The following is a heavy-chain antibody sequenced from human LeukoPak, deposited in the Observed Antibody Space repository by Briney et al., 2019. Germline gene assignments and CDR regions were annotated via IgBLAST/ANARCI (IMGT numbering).Heavy chain of an antibody. CDR1: GDSINSNY. CDR3: ARLLAGCPGGRCRAHFDY. V-gene: IGHV4-59*01. J-gene: IGHJ4*02. Sequence: PSETLSLTCSVSGDSINSNYWSWMRQPPGKGLEWIGYIYYGGSTNYNPSLKSRVSMSVDTSKNQFSLNLSSVTAADTAVYHCARLLAGCPGGRCRAHFDYWGQGILVTVSS. CDR2: IYYGGST. D-gene: IGHD2-15*01.